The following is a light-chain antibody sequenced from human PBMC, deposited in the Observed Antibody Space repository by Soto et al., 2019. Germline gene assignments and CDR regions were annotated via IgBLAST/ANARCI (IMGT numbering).Light chain of an antibody. CDR3: CSYVGATTYV. V-gene: IGLV2-23*01. Sequence: LTQPASVSGSPGQSITISCTGTSSTVGGFNVVSWYQQHPGKAPKVIIYEGIKRPSGVSNRFSGSNSGSTASLTISGLQAEDEADYYCCSYVGATTYVFGTGTKGPAL. CDR2: EGI. J-gene: IGLJ1*01. CDR1: SSTVGGFNV.